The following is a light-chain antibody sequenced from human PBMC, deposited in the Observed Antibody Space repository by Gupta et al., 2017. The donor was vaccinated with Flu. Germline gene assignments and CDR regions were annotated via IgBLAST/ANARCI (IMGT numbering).Light chain of an antibody. CDR2: EVS. CDR1: SSDVGGYNY. CDR3: SSYTSSSTLVV. V-gene: IGLV2-14*01. J-gene: IGLJ2*01. Sequence: QSALTQPASVAGSPGQSIIISSTGTSSDVGGYNYVSWYQQHPSKAPKLMIYEVSNRPSGVSIRFSGSKSGTTASLTNSGLQAEDEADYYCSSYTSSSTLVVFGGGTKLTVL.